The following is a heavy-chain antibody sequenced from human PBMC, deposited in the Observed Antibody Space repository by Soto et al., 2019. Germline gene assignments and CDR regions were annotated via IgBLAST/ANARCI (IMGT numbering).Heavy chain of an antibody. V-gene: IGHV4-34*01. CDR2: INHSGST. J-gene: IGHJ6*03. Sequence: SETLSLTCAVYGGSFSGYYWSWIRQPPGKGLEWIGEINHSGSTNYNPSLKSRVTISVDTSKNQFSLKLSSVTAADTAVYYCARGEYSSSSSHYMEVWGKGTTVTVSS. CDR3: ARGEYSSSSSHYMEV. D-gene: IGHD6-6*01. CDR1: GGSFSGYY.